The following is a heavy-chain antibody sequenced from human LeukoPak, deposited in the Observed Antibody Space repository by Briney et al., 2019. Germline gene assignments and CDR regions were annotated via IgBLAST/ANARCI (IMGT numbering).Heavy chain of an antibody. Sequence: GRSLRLSCAASGFTFSSYAMHWVRQAPGKGLEWVAVISYDGSNKYYADSVKGRFTISRDNSKNTLYLQMNSLRAEDTAVYYCARDQAFRWLPLNPWFDPWGQGTLVTVSS. V-gene: IGHV3-30*01. CDR2: ISYDGSNK. D-gene: IGHD5-24*01. J-gene: IGHJ5*02. CDR1: GFTFSSYA. CDR3: ARDQAFRWLPLNPWFDP.